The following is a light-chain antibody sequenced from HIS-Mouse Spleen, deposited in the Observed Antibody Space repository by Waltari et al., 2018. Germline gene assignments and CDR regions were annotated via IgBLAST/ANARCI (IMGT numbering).Light chain of an antibody. V-gene: IGLV2-11*01. CDR2: DVS. Sequence: QSALTQPRSVSGSPGQSVTISCTGTSSDVGGYNYVSWYQQHPGKAPKLMIYDVSKRPCGVPDRFSASKSGNTASLTISGLQAEDEADYYCCSYAGSYTGVFGTGTKVTVL. J-gene: IGLJ1*01. CDR1: SSDVGGYNY. CDR3: CSYAGSYTGV.